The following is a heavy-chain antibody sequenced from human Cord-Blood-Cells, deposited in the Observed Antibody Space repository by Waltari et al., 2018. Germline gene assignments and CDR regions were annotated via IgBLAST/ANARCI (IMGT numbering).Heavy chain of an antibody. CDR3: AKDMGD. D-gene: IGHD3-16*01. CDR1: GFTFDDYA. V-gene: IGHV3-9*01. Sequence: EVQLVESGGGLVQPGRSLRLSCAASGFTFDDYAMHWVRQAPGKGLGWVSSISWNSGSIGYADSVKGRFTISRDNAKNSLYLQMNRLRAEDTALYYCAKDMGDWGQGTLVTVSS. J-gene: IGHJ4*02. CDR2: ISWNSGSI.